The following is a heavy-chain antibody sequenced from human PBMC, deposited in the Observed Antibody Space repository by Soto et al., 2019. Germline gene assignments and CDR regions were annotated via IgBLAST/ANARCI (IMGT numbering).Heavy chain of an antibody. J-gene: IGHJ6*02. CDR3: ARDPPATRHGMDV. CDR1: GFTFSSYA. CDR2: IYSGGST. Sequence: GGSLRLSCAASGFTFSSYAMSWVRQAPGKGLEWVSVIYSGGSTYYADSVRGRFTISRDNSKNTLYLQMKRLRAEDTAVYYCARDPPATRHGMDVWGQGTTVTVSS. V-gene: IGHV3-53*01.